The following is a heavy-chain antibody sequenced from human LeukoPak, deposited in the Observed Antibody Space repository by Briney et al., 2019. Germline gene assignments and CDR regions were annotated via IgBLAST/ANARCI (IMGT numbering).Heavy chain of an antibody. Sequence: GGSLRLSCAASGFTFSSYSMNWVRQAPGKGLEWVSSISSSSSYIYYADSVRGRFTISRDNAKNSLYLQMNSLRAEDTAVYYCARAKVAVADPHVFDIGAQGKRVTVSS. V-gene: IGHV3-21*01. CDR1: GFTFSSYS. J-gene: IGHJ3*02. CDR3: ARAKVAVADPHVFDI. CDR2: ISSSSSYI. D-gene: IGHD6-19*01.